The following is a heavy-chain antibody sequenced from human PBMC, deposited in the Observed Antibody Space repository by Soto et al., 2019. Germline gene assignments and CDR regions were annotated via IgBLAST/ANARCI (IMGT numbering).Heavy chain of an antibody. D-gene: IGHD2-15*01. CDR1: GFTFSSYA. V-gene: IGHV3-23*01. CDR3: AKEIDVVVVPEVSFDY. J-gene: IGHJ4*02. CDR2: ISGSGGST. Sequence: GGSLRLSCAASGFTFSSYAMSWVRQAPGKGLEWVSAISGSGGSTYYADSVKGRFTISRDNSKNTPYLQMNSLIAEDTAVYYCAKEIDVVVVPEVSFDYWGQGTLVTVSS.